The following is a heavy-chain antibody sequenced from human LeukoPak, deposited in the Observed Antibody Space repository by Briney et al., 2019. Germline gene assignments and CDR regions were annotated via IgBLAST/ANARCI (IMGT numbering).Heavy chain of an antibody. CDR1: GFTFSSYS. Sequence: GGSLRLSCAASGFTFSSYSMNWVRQAPGKGLEWVSSISSSSSYIYYADSVKGRFTISRDNAKNSLYLQMNSLRAEDTAVYYCAIEALNERNRFDYWGQGTLVTVSS. D-gene: IGHD1-14*01. CDR3: AIEALNERNRFDY. V-gene: IGHV3-21*01. CDR2: ISSSSSYI. J-gene: IGHJ4*02.